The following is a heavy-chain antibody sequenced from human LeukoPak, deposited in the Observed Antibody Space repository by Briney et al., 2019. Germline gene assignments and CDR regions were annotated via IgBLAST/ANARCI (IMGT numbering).Heavy chain of an antibody. J-gene: IGHJ4*02. D-gene: IGHD2-15*01. Sequence: GAALEISFKGSGSSFTNYWVGWGRQMPGKGLEGRGIIYGGECDTRYSLSFQGQITISADKSISTAYLQWSSLKASDTAMYYCARARYCSGGNCYAEYWGQGTLVTVSS. CDR3: ARARYCSGGNCYAEY. V-gene: IGHV5-51*01. CDR2: IYGGECDT. CDR1: GSSFTNYW.